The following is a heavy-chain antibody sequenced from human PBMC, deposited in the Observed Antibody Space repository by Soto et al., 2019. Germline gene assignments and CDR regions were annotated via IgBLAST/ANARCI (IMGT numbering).Heavy chain of an antibody. CDR1: GYTVTTYG. V-gene: IGHV1-18*01. D-gene: IGHD2-2*01. J-gene: IGHJ4*02. CDR3: ARSEIIVVVPAALFDY. Sequence: ASVKVSCKASGYTVTTYGISWVRQAPGQGLEWMGWISGYNGNTNYAQKFQGRVTMTTDTSTSTAYMELRSLRSDDTAVYYCARSEIIVVVPAALFDYWGQGTLVTVS. CDR2: ISGYNGNT.